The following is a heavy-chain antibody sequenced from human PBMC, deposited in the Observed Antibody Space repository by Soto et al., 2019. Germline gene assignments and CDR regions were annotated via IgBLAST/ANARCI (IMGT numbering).Heavy chain of an antibody. CDR3: ARGGAARPDY. Sequence: EVQLVNSGGGLVQPGGSLRLSCVDSGFTFSSYGMNWVRQAPGKGLEWVSYISSGPVTTNYADSVKGRFTISRDNAKSSLYLQLNSLRDDDTAVYYCARGGAARPDYWGQGTLVIVSS. J-gene: IGHJ4*02. V-gene: IGHV3-48*02. CDR2: ISSGPVTT. D-gene: IGHD2-15*01. CDR1: GFTFSSYG.